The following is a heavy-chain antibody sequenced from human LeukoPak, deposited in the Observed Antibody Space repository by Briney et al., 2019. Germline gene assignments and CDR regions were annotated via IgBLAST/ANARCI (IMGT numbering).Heavy chain of an antibody. Sequence: SGGSLRLSCAASGFTFSSYSMNWVRQAPGKGLEWVSYISSSSSTIYYADSVKGRFTISRDNAKNSLYLQMNSLRAEDTAVYYCARAHSSLGYWGQGTLVTVSS. CDR1: GFTFSSYS. D-gene: IGHD6-13*01. CDR3: ARAHSSLGY. V-gene: IGHV3-48*01. J-gene: IGHJ4*02. CDR2: ISSSSSTI.